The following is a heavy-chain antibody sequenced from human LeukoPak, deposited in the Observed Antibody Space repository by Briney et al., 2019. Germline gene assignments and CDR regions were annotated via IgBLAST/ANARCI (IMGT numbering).Heavy chain of an antibody. CDR1: GGTSSSYA. V-gene: IGHV1-69*01. Sequence: SVTVSCKASGGTSSSYAISWVRQAPGQGLEWMGGIIPIFGTANYAQKFQGRVTITADESTSTAYMELSSLRSEDTAVYYCARYDFWSGSPKAYYYGMDVWGQGTTVTASS. J-gene: IGHJ6*02. D-gene: IGHD3-3*01. CDR3: ARYDFWSGSPKAYYYGMDV. CDR2: IIPIFGTA.